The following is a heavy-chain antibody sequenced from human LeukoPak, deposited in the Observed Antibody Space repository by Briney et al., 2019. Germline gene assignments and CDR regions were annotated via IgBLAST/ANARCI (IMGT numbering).Heavy chain of an antibody. CDR1: RFTFSSYG. V-gene: IGHV3-30*02. CDR3: ARGGVPSLYGGNSALPDY. J-gene: IGHJ4*02. D-gene: IGHD4-23*01. CDR2: IRYDGSNK. Sequence: PGGSLRLSCAASRFTFSSYGMHWVRQAPGKGLEWVAFIRYDGSNKYYADSVKGRFTVSRDNSKNTLYLQMNSLRAEDTAVYYCARGGVPSLYGGNSALPDYWGQGTLVTVSS.